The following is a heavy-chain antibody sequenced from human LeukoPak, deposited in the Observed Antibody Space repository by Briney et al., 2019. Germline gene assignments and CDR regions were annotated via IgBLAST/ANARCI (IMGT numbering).Heavy chain of an antibody. CDR3: ARLQFNWNRGDY. CDR1: GFTFSSYS. Sequence: GGSLRLSCAASGFTFSSYSMNWVRQAPGKGLEWVSYIGSDSSTIYYADSVKGRFTVSRDNAKNSLYLQMNSLRAEDTAVYYCARLQFNWNRGDYWGQGTLVTVSS. D-gene: IGHD1-20*01. J-gene: IGHJ4*02. CDR2: IGSDSSTI. V-gene: IGHV3-48*01.